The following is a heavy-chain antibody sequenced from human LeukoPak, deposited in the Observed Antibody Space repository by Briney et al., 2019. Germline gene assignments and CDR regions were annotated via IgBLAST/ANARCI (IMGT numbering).Heavy chain of an antibody. CDR2: IYETGST. CDR1: GGSISSGSYS. D-gene: IGHD1-26*01. V-gene: IGHV4-30-2*01. CDR3: ARGWAYLRVFYF. Sequence: PSETLSLTCAVSGGSISSGSYSWTWIRQPPGKGLEWIGYIYETGSTYYNPSLKCRVIMSVDKLKNQFSLKLSSVTAADTAVYFCARGWAYLRVFYFWGQGTMVTVSS. J-gene: IGHJ3*01.